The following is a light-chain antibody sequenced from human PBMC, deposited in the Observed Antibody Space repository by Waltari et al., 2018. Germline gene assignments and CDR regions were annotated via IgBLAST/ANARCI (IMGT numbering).Light chain of an antibody. CDR3: QHGHSPSLT. V-gene: IGKV1-39*01. Sequence: DIQMTQSPSSLFASVGDRVNINCRASQSIGNYLNWYQQKQGRAPKVLLNAASSLQGGVPTRSSSSGSETYFTLTISSLDPEDFATYYCQHGHSPSLTFGGGTKVEVK. J-gene: IGKJ4*01. CDR1: QSIGNY. CDR2: AAS.